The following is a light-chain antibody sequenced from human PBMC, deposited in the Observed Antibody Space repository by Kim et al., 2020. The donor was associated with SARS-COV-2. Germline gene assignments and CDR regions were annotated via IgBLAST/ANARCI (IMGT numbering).Light chain of an antibody. CDR3: MQALLTCNT. V-gene: IGKV2-28*01. Sequence: DIVMTQSPLSLSVTPGEPASISCRTSQSLLHANGDNFLNWYLQKLGQSPQLLICLDSNRTSGVPGRSSGSGSGTDFTLRISRVGTVIVGTSSFMQALLTCNTFAEGTNL. CDR1: QSLLHANGDNF. J-gene: IGKJ2*01. CDR2: LDS.